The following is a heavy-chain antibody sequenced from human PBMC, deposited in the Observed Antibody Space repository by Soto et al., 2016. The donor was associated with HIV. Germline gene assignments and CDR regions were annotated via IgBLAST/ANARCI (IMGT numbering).Heavy chain of an antibody. D-gene: IGHD1-26*01. CDR3: ARDPQWEPNEVFDY. CDR2: IYSGNNT. V-gene: IGHV3-66*01. CDR1: GFIVNDNY. J-gene: IGHJ4*02. Sequence: EVQLVESGGGLVQPGGSLRLSCSASGFIVNDNYMSWVRQAPGKGLEWVAVIYSGNNTYYADSVKGRFTISRDNSKNTLYLQMNSLRVEDTAMYYCARDPQWEPNEVFDYWGQGTLVTVSS.